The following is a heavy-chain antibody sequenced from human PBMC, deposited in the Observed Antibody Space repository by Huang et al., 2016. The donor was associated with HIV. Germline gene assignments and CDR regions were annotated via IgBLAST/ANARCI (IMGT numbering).Heavy chain of an antibody. CDR1: GGTFSSYA. J-gene: IGHJ4*02. V-gene: IGHV1-69*13. CDR2: ISPIFGTA. D-gene: IGHD3-22*01. Sequence: QVQLVQSGAEVKKPGSSVKVSCKASGGTFSSYAISWLRQAPGQGLEWMGGISPIFGTANYAQKCQGRVTSAADESTSTAYRELSSLRSEDTAVYYCARARGYYDSSVSYYFDYWGQGTLVTVSS. CDR3: ARARGYYDSSVSYYFDY.